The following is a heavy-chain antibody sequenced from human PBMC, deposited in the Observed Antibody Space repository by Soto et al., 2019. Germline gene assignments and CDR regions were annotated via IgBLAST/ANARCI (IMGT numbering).Heavy chain of an antibody. V-gene: IGHV3-23*01. CDR2: IGGSGVST. D-gene: IGHD3-16*01. J-gene: IGHJ4*02. CDR1: GFTFSIYT. CDR3: TRGTYGGVFDY. Sequence: GGSLRLSCAASGFTFSIYTMSWVRQAPGKGLEWVSAIGGSGVSTYYADSVKGRFIISRDNFKNTLYLQMNSLRAEDTAIYYCTRGTYGGVFDYWGQGNLVTVSS.